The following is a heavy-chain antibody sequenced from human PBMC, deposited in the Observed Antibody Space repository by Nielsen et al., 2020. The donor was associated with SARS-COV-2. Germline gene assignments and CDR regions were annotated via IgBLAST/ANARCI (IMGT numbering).Heavy chain of an antibody. CDR2: INPNTGST. J-gene: IGHJ5*02. D-gene: IGHD3-3*01. CDR3: ARGITIFGVVIRGGWFDP. CDR1: GYTTTNYY. V-gene: IGHV1-46*01. Sequence: ASVKVSCKASGYTTTNYYMHWVRQAPGQGLEWMGVINPNTGSTNYAQKLQGRVTMTTDTSTSTAYMELRSLRSDDTAVYYCARGITIFGVVIRGGWFDPWGQGTLVTVSS.